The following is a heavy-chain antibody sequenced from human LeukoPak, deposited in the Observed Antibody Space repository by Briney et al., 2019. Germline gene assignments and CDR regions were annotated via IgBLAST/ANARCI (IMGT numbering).Heavy chain of an antibody. CDR2: INHSGST. J-gene: IGHJ3*02. Sequence: SETLSLTCAVSGGSFSGYYWSWIRQPPGKGLEWMGEINHSGSTNYNPSLKSRVTISVDTSKNQFSLKLSSVTAADTAVYYCAGVLVLDAFDIWGQGTMVTVSS. CDR3: AGVLVLDAFDI. D-gene: IGHD3/OR15-3a*01. CDR1: GGSFSGYY. V-gene: IGHV4-34*01.